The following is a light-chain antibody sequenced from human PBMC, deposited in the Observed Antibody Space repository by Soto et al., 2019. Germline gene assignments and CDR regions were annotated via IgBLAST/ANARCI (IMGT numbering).Light chain of an antibody. V-gene: IGKV4-1*01. CDR3: QQYYSTLLT. J-gene: IGKJ4*01. Sequence: DIVMTESPDSPAVSLGERATINCKSSQSVLYSSNNKNYLAWYQHKPGQPPKLLIYWASTRESGVPDRFSGSGSGTDFTLTISSLQAEDVAVYYCQQYYSTLLTFGGGTKVDIK. CDR1: QSVLYSSNNKNY. CDR2: WAS.